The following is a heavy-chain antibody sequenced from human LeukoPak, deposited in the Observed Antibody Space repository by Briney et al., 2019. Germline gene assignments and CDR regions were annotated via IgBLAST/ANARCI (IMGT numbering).Heavy chain of an antibody. D-gene: IGHD6-19*01. CDR1: GFTFSSHA. CDR3: AKGLAQDSWYFDI. CDR2: ISGSGGNS. Sequence: GGSLTLPCAASGFTFSSHAMSWVRQAPGKGLEWVSGISGSGGNSYYADSVKGRFSISRDNSKYTLYLQINSLTAEDTAVYYCAKGLAQDSWYFDIWGRGTLVTVSS. J-gene: IGHJ2*01. V-gene: IGHV3-23*01.